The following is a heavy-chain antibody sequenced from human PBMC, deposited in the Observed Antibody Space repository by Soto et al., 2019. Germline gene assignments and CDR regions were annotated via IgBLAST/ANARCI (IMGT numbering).Heavy chain of an antibody. D-gene: IGHD2-15*01. V-gene: IGHV3-53*04. J-gene: IGHJ6*03. Sequence: GGSLRLSCAASGFTVSSNYMSWVRQAPGKGLEWVSVIYSGGSTYYADSVKGRFTISRHNSKNTLYLQMNSLRAEDTAVYYCARDQKVVVAATGGRFYYMDVWGKGTTVTVSS. CDR3: ARDQKVVVAATGGRFYYMDV. CDR1: GFTVSSNY. CDR2: IYSGGST.